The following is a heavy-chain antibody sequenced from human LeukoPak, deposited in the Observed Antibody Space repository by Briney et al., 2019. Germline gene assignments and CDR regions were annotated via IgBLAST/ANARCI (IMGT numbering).Heavy chain of an antibody. D-gene: IGHD6-6*01. J-gene: IGHJ5*02. V-gene: IGHV4-31*03. CDR2: IYYSGST. CDR1: SGSISSGGYY. Sequence: PSETLSLTCTVSSGSISSGGYYWSWIRQHPGKGLEWIGYIYYSGSTYYNPSLKSRVTISVDTSKNQFSLKLSSVTAADTAVYYCASEYSSSNWFDPWGQGTLVTVSS. CDR3: ASEYSSSNWFDP.